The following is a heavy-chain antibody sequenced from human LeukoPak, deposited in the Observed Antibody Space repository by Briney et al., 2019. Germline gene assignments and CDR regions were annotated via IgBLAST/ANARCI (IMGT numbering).Heavy chain of an antibody. CDR2: INHSGST. CDR3: ARSPRYSYGTRHFDY. CDR1: GGSISSGDYY. V-gene: IGHV4-39*07. Sequence: PSETLSLTCTVSGGSISSGDYYWSWLRQPPGTGLEWLGEINHSGSTNYNPSLKSRVTTSVDTSKNQFSLKLSSVTAADTAVYYCARSPRYSYGTRHFDYWGQGSLVTVSS. J-gene: IGHJ4*02. D-gene: IGHD5-18*01.